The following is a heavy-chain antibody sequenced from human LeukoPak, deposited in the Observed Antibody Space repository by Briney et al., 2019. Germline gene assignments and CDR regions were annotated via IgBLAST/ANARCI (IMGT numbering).Heavy chain of an antibody. Sequence: HVGSLRLSCSASGFTFSSYAMHWVRQAPGKGLEYASAISRSGDSIYYADSVKGRISISRDNSKNTLYLQMSSLRAEDTAVYYCVKGTYTAAHWGQGTLVTVSS. CDR1: GFTFSSYA. V-gene: IGHV3-64D*06. CDR3: VKGTYTAAH. J-gene: IGHJ4*02. D-gene: IGHD1-14*01. CDR2: ISRSGDSI.